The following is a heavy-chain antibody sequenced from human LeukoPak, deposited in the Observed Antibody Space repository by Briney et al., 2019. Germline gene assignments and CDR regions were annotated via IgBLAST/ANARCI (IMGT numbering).Heavy chain of an antibody. V-gene: IGHV4-39*01. D-gene: IGHD3-10*01. CDR2: IYYSGST. CDR3: ARHIRGAYYYFDY. J-gene: IGHJ4*02. CDR1: GGSISSSSYY. Sequence: SETLSLTCTVSGGSISSSSYYWGWIRQPPGKGLEWIGSIYYSGSTYYNPSLKSRVTISVDTSKNQFSLKLSSVTAADTAVYYCARHIRGAYYYFDYWGQGTLVTVSS.